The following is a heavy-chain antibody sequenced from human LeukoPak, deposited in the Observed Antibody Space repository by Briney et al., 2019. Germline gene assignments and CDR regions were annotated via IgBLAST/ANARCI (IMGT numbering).Heavy chain of an antibody. Sequence: PGGSLRLSCAASGFTFSSYAMTWVRQAPGKGLEWVSVISGSGKFPSYADSVKGRFTISRDNAKNTLYLQMNSLEAEDTAMYYCAKIANFYDSSGFYGWGQGTLDTVSS. D-gene: IGHD3-22*01. V-gene: IGHV3-23*01. CDR3: AKIANFYDSSGFYG. CDR2: ISGSGKFP. CDR1: GFTFSSYA. J-gene: IGHJ4*02.